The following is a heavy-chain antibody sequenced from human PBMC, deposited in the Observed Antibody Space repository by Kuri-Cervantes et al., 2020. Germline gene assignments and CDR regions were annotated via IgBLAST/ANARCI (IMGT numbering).Heavy chain of an antibody. Sequence: ASVKVSCKASGGTFSSYAISWVRQAPGQGLERMGWISAYNGNTNYAQKLQGRVTMTTDTSTSTAYMELRSLRSDDTAVYYCARDQPWFGELLLSPGIPGPIWGQGTMVTVSS. CDR2: ISAYNGNT. CDR3: ARDQPWFGELLLSPGIPGPI. D-gene: IGHD3-10*01. J-gene: IGHJ3*02. CDR1: GGTFSSYA. V-gene: IGHV1-18*01.